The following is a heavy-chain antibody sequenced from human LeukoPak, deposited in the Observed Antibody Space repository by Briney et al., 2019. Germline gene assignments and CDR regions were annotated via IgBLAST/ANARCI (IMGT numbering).Heavy chain of an antibody. Sequence: GGSLRLSCAASGFTFRSYGMHWVRQAPGKGLEWVAFIRYDGSNKYYADSMKGRFTISRDNAKNSLYLQTNSLRAEDTALYYCARDRDSSGYSNDAFDIWGQGTMVTVSS. CDR2: IRYDGSNK. V-gene: IGHV3-30*02. CDR1: GFTFRSYG. J-gene: IGHJ3*02. D-gene: IGHD3-22*01. CDR3: ARDRDSSGYSNDAFDI.